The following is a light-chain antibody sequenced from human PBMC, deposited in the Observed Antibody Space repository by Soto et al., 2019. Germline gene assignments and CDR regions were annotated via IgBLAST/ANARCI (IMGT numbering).Light chain of an antibody. CDR3: QQLNTYPPLT. J-gene: IGKJ4*01. Sequence: DIQLTQSPSFLSASVGDRVTITCRASQHISTYLAWYQQKPGKAPKLLIYAASTLQSGVPSRFSGSGSGTEFTLTISSLQPEDFASYYCQQLNTYPPLTFGGGTKLEIK. CDR2: AAS. CDR1: QHISTY. V-gene: IGKV1-9*01.